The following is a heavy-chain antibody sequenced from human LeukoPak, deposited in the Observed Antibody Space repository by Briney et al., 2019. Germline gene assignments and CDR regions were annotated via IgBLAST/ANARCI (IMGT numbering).Heavy chain of an antibody. J-gene: IGHJ3*02. CDR1: GGSISSYY. CDR2: IYTSGST. V-gene: IGHV4-4*07. D-gene: IGHD6-13*01. Sequence: PSETLSLTCTVSGGSISSYYWSWIRQPAGKGLEWIGRIYTSGSTNYNPSLKSRVTMSVDTSKNQFSLKLSSVTAADTAVYYCARDLRSSWYGFDAFDIWGQGTMVTVSS. CDR3: ARDLRSSWYGFDAFDI.